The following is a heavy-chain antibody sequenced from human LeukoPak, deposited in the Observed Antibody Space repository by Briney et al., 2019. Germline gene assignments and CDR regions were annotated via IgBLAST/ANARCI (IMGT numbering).Heavy chain of an antibody. J-gene: IGHJ4*02. Sequence: SETLSLTCTVSGGSISSYYWSWIRQPPGKGLEWIGYIYYSGSTNYNPSLKSRVTISVDTSKNQFSLKLSSVTAADTAVYYCARSGYSGYERRGQGTLVTVSS. V-gene: IGHV4-59*01. CDR3: ARSGYSGYER. CDR2: IYYSGST. CDR1: GGSISSYY. D-gene: IGHD5-12*01.